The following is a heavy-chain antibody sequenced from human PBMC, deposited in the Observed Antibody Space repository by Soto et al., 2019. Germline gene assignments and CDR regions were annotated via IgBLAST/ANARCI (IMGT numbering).Heavy chain of an antibody. V-gene: IGHV3-23*01. CDR3: AKDLGTYGLGATMDY. CDR1: GFSFSSYA. Sequence: EAQLLESGGGLVQPGGSLRLSCAASGFSFSSYAMSWVRQAPGKGLEWVSGISAIGGSTSYADSVKGRFTISRDNSKNTLYLQMNSLRAEDTAVYYCAKDLGTYGLGATMDYWGQGSLVTVSS. CDR2: ISAIGGST. D-gene: IGHD1-26*01. J-gene: IGHJ4*02.